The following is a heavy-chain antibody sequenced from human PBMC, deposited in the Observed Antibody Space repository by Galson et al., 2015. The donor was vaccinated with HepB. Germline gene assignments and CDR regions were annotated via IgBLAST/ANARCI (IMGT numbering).Heavy chain of an antibody. Sequence: SETLSLTCSVSGGSVNSARYYWSWIRQPPGKGLEWIGYIYYNGATNYNPSLKSRVTISINTSKNQFSLKLTSVTAADTAVYYCAKDTGNYYGSASWNWFDPWGHGTLVTVSS. J-gene: IGHJ5*02. CDR3: AKDTGNYYGSASWNWFDP. D-gene: IGHD3-10*01. CDR1: GGSVNSARYY. CDR2: IYYNGAT. V-gene: IGHV4-61*01.